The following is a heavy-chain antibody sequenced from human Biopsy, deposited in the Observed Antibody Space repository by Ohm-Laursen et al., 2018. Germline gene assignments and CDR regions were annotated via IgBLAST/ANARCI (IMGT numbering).Heavy chain of an antibody. CDR2: NIPILGTG. Sequence: SVTVSCKAPGGTFSNYGVNWARQAPGQGLEWLGGNIPILGTGNYAQKFQDRVTVAADTSTSTATMELRSLRSDDTAVYYCATKLTGYFHHWGQGTLVIVSS. D-gene: IGHD3-9*01. CDR1: GGTFSNYG. V-gene: IGHV1-69*06. J-gene: IGHJ1*01. CDR3: ATKLTGYFHH.